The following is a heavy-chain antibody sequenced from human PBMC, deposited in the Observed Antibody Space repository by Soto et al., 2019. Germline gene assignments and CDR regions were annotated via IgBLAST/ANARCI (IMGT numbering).Heavy chain of an antibody. CDR1: GFTLRRQA. CDR3: VTDPPFSKAN. CDR2: ISVSGGRQ. Sequence: GGSLRHPYGGSGFTLRRQAQRGGRPAPGKGLEWGAGISVSGGRQYYAESVQGRFTISRDNARNLLYLQMNNLGAHDTAVYYCVTDPPFSKANWGQGILLTVSS. V-gene: IGHV3-23*01. D-gene: IGHD4-4*01. J-gene: IGHJ4*02.